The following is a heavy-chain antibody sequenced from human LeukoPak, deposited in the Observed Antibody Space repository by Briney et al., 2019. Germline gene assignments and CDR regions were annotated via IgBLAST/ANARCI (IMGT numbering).Heavy chain of an antibody. CDR2: ISYDGSNK. J-gene: IGHJ3*02. V-gene: IGHV3-30-3*01. CDR1: GFTFSSYA. D-gene: IGHD6-13*01. Sequence: GGSLRLSCAASGFTFSSYAMHWVRQAPGKGLEWVAVISYDGSNKYYADSVKGRFTISRDNSKNTLYLQMNSLRAEDTAVYYCARDRQQLVLGQGAFDIWGQGTMVTVSS. CDR3: ARDRQQLVLGQGAFDI.